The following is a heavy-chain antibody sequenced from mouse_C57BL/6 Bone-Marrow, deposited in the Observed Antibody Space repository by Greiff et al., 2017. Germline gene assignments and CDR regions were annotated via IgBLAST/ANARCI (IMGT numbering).Heavy chain of an antibody. D-gene: IGHD1-1*01. CDR2: IYPGDGDT. CDR1: GYAFSSSW. Sequence: QVHVKQSGPELVKPGASVKISCKASGYAFSSSWMNWVKQRPGKGLEWIGRIYPGDGDTNYNGKFKGKATLTADKSSSTAYMQLSSLTSEDSAVYFCARSLYYGSSYEYFDVWGTGTTVTVSS. J-gene: IGHJ1*03. V-gene: IGHV1-82*01. CDR3: ARSLYYGSSYEYFDV.